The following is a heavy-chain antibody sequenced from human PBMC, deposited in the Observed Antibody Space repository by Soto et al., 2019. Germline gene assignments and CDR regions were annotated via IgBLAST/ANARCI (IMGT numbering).Heavy chain of an antibody. Sequence: QLQLQESGSGLVKPSQTLSLTCAVSGFSISSGGYSWSWIRQPPGKGLEWIGYIYHTESTYYNPSLRSRVTLSVDRSKSQFSLKLSSVIAADTAVYFCARSRLDVVTAVPRYFDYWGQGTLVTVSS. CDR2: IYHTEST. CDR1: GFSISSGGYS. V-gene: IGHV4-30-2*01. J-gene: IGHJ4*02. D-gene: IGHD2-21*02. CDR3: ARSRLDVVTAVPRYFDY.